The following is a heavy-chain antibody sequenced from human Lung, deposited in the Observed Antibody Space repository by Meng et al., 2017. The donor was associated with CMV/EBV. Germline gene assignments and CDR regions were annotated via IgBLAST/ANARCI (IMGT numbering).Heavy chain of an antibody. D-gene: IGHD3-10*01. V-gene: IGHV4-4*02. CDR2: IHHSGTT. CDR1: GDFIISSNW. J-gene: IGHJ4*02. CDR3: ARRGPQLYDY. Sequence: SETLSLTCAVSGDFIISSNWWSWVRQPPGEGLEWIGEIHHSGTTNYNPSLKSRVTISVDKSKNQFSLKLTSVTAADTAFYYCARRGPQLYDYWGQGTLVTVSS.